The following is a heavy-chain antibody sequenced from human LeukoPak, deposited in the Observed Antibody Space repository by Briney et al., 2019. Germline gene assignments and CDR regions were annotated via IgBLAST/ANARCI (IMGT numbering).Heavy chain of an antibody. Sequence: PGGSLRLSCAASGFTFSSYAMSWVRQAPGKGQEWVSVIYIGGSTYYADSVKGRFTISRDNSKNTLYLQMNSMRAEDTAVYYCASDISSSLGAFNIWGQGTMVTVSS. CDR2: IYIGGST. CDR3: ASDISSSLGAFNI. CDR1: GFTFSSYA. J-gene: IGHJ3*02. D-gene: IGHD6-6*01. V-gene: IGHV3-53*01.